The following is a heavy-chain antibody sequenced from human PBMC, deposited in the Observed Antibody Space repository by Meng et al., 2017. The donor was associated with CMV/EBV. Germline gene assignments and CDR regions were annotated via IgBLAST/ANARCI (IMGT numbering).Heavy chain of an antibody. CDR2: ISSSGSTI. CDR1: GFTFSDYY. D-gene: IGHD2-2*01. V-gene: IGHV3-11*01. Sequence: GGSLRLSCAASGFTFSDYYMSWIRQAPGKGLEWVSYISSSGSTIYYADSVKGRFTISRDNAKNSLYLQMNSLRAEDTAVYYCARDRVVLVVPAYYYGMDVWGQGTTVTVSS. CDR3: ARDRVVLVVPAYYYGMDV. J-gene: IGHJ6*02.